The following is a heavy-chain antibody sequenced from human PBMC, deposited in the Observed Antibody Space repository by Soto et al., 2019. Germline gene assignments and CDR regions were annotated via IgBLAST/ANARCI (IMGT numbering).Heavy chain of an antibody. CDR3: ARGGRGYSSAPRSDFDY. J-gene: IGHJ4*02. CDR2: IIPIFATV. Sequence: QVQLVQSGSEVKKPGSSVKVSCKASGGSFSSNPISWVRQAPGQGLEWMAGIIPIFATVPYAQKFQGRVTITADESTSTAYMELTSLRSEDTAVYFCARGGRGYSSAPRSDFDYWGQGTLVTVSS. CDR1: GGSFSSNP. V-gene: IGHV1-69*01. D-gene: IGHD5-18*01.